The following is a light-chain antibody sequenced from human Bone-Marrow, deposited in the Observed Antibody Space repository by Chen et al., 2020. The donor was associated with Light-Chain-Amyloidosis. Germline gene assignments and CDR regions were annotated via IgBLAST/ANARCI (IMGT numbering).Light chain of an antibody. J-gene: IGKJ4*01. CDR3: QQYDTSPLT. CDR2: GSS. V-gene: IGKV3-20*01. Sequence: EIVLTQSPGTLYLSPGEGANLSCRASQTISSNYLTWYQQKFGQAPRLLIYGSSSRATGIPDRFTGSGSGTDFTLTINRLEPEDFAMYYCQQYDTSPLTFGGGTKVEIK. CDR1: QTISSNY.